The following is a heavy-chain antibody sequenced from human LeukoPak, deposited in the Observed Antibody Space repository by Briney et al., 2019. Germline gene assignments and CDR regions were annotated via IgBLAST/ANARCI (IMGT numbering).Heavy chain of an antibody. D-gene: IGHD6-13*01. CDR1: GFTFSSYA. CDR3: AKDRYGSSHDSFDS. J-gene: IGHJ3*02. CDR2: VTNSGST. Sequence: GGSLRLSCAASGFTFSSYAMSWVRQAPGKGLEWVSTVTNSGSTFYAESLKGRFTISRDISKDTLFLQMNSLRAADTATYYCAKDRYGSSHDSFDSWGQGTMITVSS. V-gene: IGHV3-23*01.